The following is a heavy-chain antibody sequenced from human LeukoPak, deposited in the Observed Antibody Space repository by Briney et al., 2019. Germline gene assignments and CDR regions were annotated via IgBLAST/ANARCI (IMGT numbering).Heavy chain of an antibody. CDR3: ARMTSYSSGCYFDY. D-gene: IGHD6-19*01. CDR1: GGSISGYY. V-gene: IGHV4-59*01. J-gene: IGHJ4*02. CDR2: IYYSGTT. Sequence: SETLSLTCTVTGGSISGYYWSWIRQPPGKGLEWIGFIYYSGTTNYNPSLTRRVTVSVATSKNQFSLMLSSVTAADTAVYYCARMTSYSSGCYFDYWGQGTLVTVSS.